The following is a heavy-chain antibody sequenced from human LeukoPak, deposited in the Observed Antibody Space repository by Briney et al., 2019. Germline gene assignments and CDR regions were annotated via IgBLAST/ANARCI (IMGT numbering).Heavy chain of an antibody. CDR2: ISSSSSYI. Sequence: GGSLRLSCAASGFTFSSYSMNWVRQAPGKGLEWVSSISSSSSYIYYADSVKGRFTISRDNAKNSLYLQMNSLRAEDTAVYYCARLVGHYGGNPGFAPVDYWGQGTLVTVSS. J-gene: IGHJ4*02. D-gene: IGHD4-23*01. CDR1: GFTFSSYS. V-gene: IGHV3-21*01. CDR3: ARLVGHYGGNPGFAPVDY.